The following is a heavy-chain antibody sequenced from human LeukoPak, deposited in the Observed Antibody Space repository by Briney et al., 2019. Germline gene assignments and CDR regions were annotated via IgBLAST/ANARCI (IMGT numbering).Heavy chain of an antibody. D-gene: IGHD2/OR15-2a*01. V-gene: IGHV4-39*07. J-gene: IGHJ4*02. Sequence: PSETLSLTCTVSGGSISSSSYYWGWIRQPPGKGLEWIGSIYYSGSTYYDPSLKSRVTISVDTSKNQFSLKLSSVTAADTAVYYCARDLRIFDYWGQGTLVTVSS. CDR3: ARDLRIFDY. CDR2: IYYSGST. CDR1: GGSISSSSYY.